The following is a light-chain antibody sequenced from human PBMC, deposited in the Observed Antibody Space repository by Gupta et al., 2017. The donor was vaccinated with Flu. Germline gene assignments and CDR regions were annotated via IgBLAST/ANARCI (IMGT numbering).Light chain of an antibody. V-gene: IGKV3-11*01. CDR2: DAS. CDR1: QSVSSY. Sequence: EIVLTQSPATLSLSPGERATLSCRASQSVSSYLAWYQQKPGQAPRLLSYDASNRATGSPARFSGSGSGTDFTLTISSLEPEDFAVYYCQQRSNWRLAFGGGTKVEIK. J-gene: IGKJ4*01. CDR3: QQRSNWRLA.